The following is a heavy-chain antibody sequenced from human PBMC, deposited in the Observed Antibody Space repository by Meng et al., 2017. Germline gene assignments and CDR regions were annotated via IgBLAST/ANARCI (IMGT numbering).Heavy chain of an antibody. J-gene: IGHJ4*02. CDR2: IIPIFGTA. CDR3: ASTYCTNGVCSPEY. CDR1: GGPFSSYA. Sequence: VQLGQSGAEVTKPGSSVKVSCTASGGPFSSYAISWLRQAPGQGRDWMGGIIPIFGTANYAQKFQGRVTITAYESTSTAYMELSSLRSEDTAVYYCASTYCTNGVCSPEYWGQGTLVTVSS. V-gene: IGHV1-69*01. D-gene: IGHD2-8*01.